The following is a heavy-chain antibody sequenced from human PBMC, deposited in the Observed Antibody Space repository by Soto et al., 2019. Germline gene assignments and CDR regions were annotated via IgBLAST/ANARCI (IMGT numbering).Heavy chain of an antibody. J-gene: IGHJ4*02. CDR3: AKGLEYLRFDY. CDR2: VSGNGGDST. CDR1: GFTFSTYA. Sequence: PGGSLRLSCAASGFTFSTYAMSWVRQAPRKGLEWVSSVSGNGGDSTYYADSVKGRFTISRDNSKNTLYLQMNSLRAEDTAVYYCAKGLEYLRFDYWGQGTLVTVSS. V-gene: IGHV3-23*01. D-gene: IGHD2-2*02.